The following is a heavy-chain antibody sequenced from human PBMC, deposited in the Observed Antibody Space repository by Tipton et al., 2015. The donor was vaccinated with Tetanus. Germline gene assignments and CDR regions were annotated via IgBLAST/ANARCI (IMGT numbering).Heavy chain of an antibody. CDR2: SNHSGST. D-gene: IGHD5-18*01. V-gene: IGHV4-34*01. J-gene: IGHJ3*02. CDR1: GFTFSSYA. CDR3: ARGRRIQLWNDAFDI. Sequence: LRLSCAASGFTFSSYAMSWVRQAPGKGLEWIGESNHSGSTNYSPSLKSRVTISVDTSKNLFSLKLSSVTAADTAVYYCARGRRIQLWNDAFDIWGQGTMVTVSS.